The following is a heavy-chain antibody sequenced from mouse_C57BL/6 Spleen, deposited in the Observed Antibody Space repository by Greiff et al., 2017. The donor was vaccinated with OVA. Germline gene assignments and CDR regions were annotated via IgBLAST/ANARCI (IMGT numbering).Heavy chain of an antibody. CDR2: ISSGSSTI. CDR3: ARIYGSSAYFDV. CDR1: GFTFSDYG. D-gene: IGHD1-1*01. Sequence: EVMLVESGGGLVKPGGSLKLSCAASGFTFSDYGMHWVRQAPEKGLEWVAYISSGSSTIYYADTVKGRFTISRDNAKNTLFLQMTSLRSEDTAMYYCARIYGSSAYFDVWGTGTTVTVSS. V-gene: IGHV5-17*01. J-gene: IGHJ1*03.